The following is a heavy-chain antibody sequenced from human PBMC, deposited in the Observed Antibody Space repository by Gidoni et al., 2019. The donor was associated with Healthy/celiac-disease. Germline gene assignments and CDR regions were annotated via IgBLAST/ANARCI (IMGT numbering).Heavy chain of an antibody. Sequence: EVQLLASGGGLVQPGGSLRLSCAASGFTFSSYAMSWVRQAPGKGLEWVSAISGSGGSTYYADSVKGRFTISRDNSKNTLYLQMNSLRAEDTAVYYCAKYTSDFWSGFDAFDIWGQGTMVTVSS. D-gene: IGHD3-3*01. CDR2: ISGSGGST. V-gene: IGHV3-23*01. CDR1: GFTFSSYA. J-gene: IGHJ3*02. CDR3: AKYTSDFWSGFDAFDI.